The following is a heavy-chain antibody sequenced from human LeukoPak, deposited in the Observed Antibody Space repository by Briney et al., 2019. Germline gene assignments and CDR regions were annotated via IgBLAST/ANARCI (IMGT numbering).Heavy chain of an antibody. CDR3: ARMSITIFGVALGWFDP. CDR1: GGSFSGCY. Sequence: SETLSLTCAVYGGSFSGCYWSWIRQPPGKGLEWIGEINHSGSTNYNPSLKSRVTISVDTSKNQFSLKLSSVTAADTAVYYCARMSITIFGVALGWFDPWGQGTLVTVSS. D-gene: IGHD3-3*01. CDR2: INHSGST. V-gene: IGHV4-34*01. J-gene: IGHJ5*02.